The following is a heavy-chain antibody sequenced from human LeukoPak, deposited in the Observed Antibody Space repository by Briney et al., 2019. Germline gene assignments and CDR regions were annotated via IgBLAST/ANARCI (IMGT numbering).Heavy chain of an antibody. CDR2: IHYSGLT. CDR1: GGSISSGGYY. D-gene: IGHD5-18*01. V-gene: IGHV4-31*03. CDR3: ARILGYSYGQADS. J-gene: IGHJ4*02. Sequence: SETLSLTCTVSGGSISSGGYYWSWIRQHPGKGLEWIGFIHYSGLTYYNSSLKSRVTISVATSKNQFSLRLSSVTAADTAVYYCARILGYSYGQADSWGQGTLVTVSS.